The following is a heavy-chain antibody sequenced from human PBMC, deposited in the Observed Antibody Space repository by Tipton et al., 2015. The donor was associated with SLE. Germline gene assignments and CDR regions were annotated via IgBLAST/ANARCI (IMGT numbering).Heavy chain of an antibody. V-gene: IGHV3-30*04. D-gene: IGHD3-3*01. Sequence: SLRLSCAASGFTFSSYAMSWVRQAPGKGLEWVAGISYDGSNKYYTDSVKGRFSISRDNSKNTLYLQMKSLRADDTAVYCCARDFLELGYYYMDVWGKGTTVTVSS. CDR3: ARDFLELGYYYMDV. J-gene: IGHJ6*03. CDR2: ISYDGSNK. CDR1: GFTFSSYA.